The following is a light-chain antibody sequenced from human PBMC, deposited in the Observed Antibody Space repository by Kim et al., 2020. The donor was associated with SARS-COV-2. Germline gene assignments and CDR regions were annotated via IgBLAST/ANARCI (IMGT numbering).Light chain of an antibody. CDR1: QSVSSSY. CDR3: QEYGSSPYT. CDR2: GAS. Sequence: EIVLTQSPGTLSLSPGERATLSCRASQSVSSSYLAWYQQKPGQAPRLLIYGASSRATGIPDRFSGSWSGTDFTLTISRLEPEDFAVYYCQEYGSSPYTCGQGTKLEIK. J-gene: IGKJ2*01. V-gene: IGKV3-20*01.